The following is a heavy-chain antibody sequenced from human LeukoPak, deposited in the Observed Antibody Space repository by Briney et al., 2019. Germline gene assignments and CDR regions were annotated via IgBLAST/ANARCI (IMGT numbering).Heavy chain of an antibody. CDR3: ARPPVRTWELLLGQYFQH. V-gene: IGHV1-2*06. D-gene: IGHD1-26*01. CDR2: INPNSGGT. J-gene: IGHJ1*01. Sequence: GASVKVSCKASGYTFTGYYMHWVRQAPGQGLEWMGRINPNSGGTNYAQKFQGRVTMTRDTSISTAYMELSGLRSDDTAVYYCARPPVRTWELLLGQYFQHWGQGTLVTVSS. CDR1: GYTFTGYY.